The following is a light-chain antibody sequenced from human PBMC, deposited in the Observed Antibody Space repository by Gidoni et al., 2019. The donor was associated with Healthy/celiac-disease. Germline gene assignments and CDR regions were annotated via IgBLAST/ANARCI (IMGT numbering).Light chain of an antibody. CDR1: RSNMGKYA. J-gene: IGLJ3*02. CDR3: LSWDTSPRACV. CDR2: ENN. Sequence: QSVLTQQPSLSAAPGRKVTISCSGRRSNMGKYAVSWYKQLPVTAPKLRIYENNKRPSGIPDRFSGSKSGTSATLGITGLWPEDESDYYCLSWDTSPRACVFGGGTKLTVL. V-gene: IGLV1-51*02.